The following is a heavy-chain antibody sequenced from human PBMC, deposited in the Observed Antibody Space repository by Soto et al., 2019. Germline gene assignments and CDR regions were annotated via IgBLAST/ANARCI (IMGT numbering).Heavy chain of an antibody. Sequence: QVQLQESGPGLVKPSETLSLTCTVSGGSISSYYWSCIRQPPGKGLEWIGYIYYSGSTNYNPSLKSRVTISVDTSKNQFSLKLSSVTAADTAVYYCARRYSSSFDYWGQGTLVTVSS. V-gene: IGHV4-59*08. CDR1: GGSISSYY. CDR2: IYYSGST. CDR3: ARRYSSSFDY. D-gene: IGHD6-13*01. J-gene: IGHJ4*02.